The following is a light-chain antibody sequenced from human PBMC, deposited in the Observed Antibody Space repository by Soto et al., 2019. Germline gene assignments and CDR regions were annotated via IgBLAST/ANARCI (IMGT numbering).Light chain of an antibody. J-gene: IGLJ1*01. CDR2: DVT. CDR1: SSDVGSYNL. Sequence: QSVLTQPASVSGSPGQSITISCTGTSSDVGSYNLVSWYQQHPGKAPKLMIYDVTKRPAGVSNRFSGSKSGNTASLTISGLQADDEADYYCRSYAGSSTFVVFGTGTKVTVL. V-gene: IGLV2-23*02. CDR3: RSYAGSSTFVV.